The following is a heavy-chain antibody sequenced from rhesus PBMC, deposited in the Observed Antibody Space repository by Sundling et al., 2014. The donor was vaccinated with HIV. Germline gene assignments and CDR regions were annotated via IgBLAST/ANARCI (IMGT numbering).Heavy chain of an antibody. D-gene: IGHD6-25*01. CDR3: ARTGGGRSPLDYYGLDS. CDR1: GGSISSNF. CDR2: ISGRTGST. V-gene: IGHV4-169*01. Sequence: QLQLQESGPGLVKPSETLSVTCAVSGGSISSNFWSWIRQAPGKGLEWIGYISGRTGSTDYNPSLKSRVTLSVDTSKNQLSLKLSSVTAADTAVYFCARTGGGRSPLDYYGLDSWGQGVVVTVSS. J-gene: IGHJ6*01.